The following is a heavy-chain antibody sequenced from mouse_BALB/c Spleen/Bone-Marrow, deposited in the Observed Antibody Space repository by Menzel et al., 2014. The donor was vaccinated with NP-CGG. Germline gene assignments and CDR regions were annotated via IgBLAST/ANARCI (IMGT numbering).Heavy chain of an antibody. CDR2: INPYNGGT. Sequence: EVQLQQSGPELVKPGASMKISCKASGYSFTGYTMNWVKQSHGKNLEWIGLINPYNGGTSYNQKFKGKATLTVDKSSSTAYMELLGLTCEDSAVYCCTRGGCCGSGSCFGYWGQGTTVTVSS. CDR3: TRGGCCGSGSCFGY. D-gene: IGHD1-3*01. V-gene: IGHV1-18*01. CDR1: GYSFTGYT. J-gene: IGHJ2*01.